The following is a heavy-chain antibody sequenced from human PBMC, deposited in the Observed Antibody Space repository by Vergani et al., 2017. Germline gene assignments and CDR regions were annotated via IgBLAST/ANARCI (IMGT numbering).Heavy chain of an antibody. J-gene: IGHJ5*02. V-gene: IGHV1-69*13. CDR2: IIPIFGTA. CDR3: AVRTNIAAAGTANWFDP. D-gene: IGHD6-13*01. Sequence: QVQLVQSGAEVKKPGSSVKVSCKASGGTFSSYAISWVRQAPGQGLEWMGRIIPIFGTANYAQKFQGRVTITADESTSTAYMELSSLRSEDTAVYYCAVRTNIAAAGTANWFDPWGQGTLVNVSS. CDR1: GGTFSSYA.